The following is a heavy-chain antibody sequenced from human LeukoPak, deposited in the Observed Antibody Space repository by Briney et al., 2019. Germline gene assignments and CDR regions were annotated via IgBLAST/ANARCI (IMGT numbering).Heavy chain of an antibody. J-gene: IGHJ3*02. D-gene: IGHD3-10*01. V-gene: IGHV1-2*02. CDR2: INPNSGGT. CDR3: ARDTYYYGSGRGGSAFDI. CDR1: GFTFTGYY. Sequence: ASVKVSCKASGFTFTGYYIHWVRQAPGQGLEWMGWINPNSGGTNYAQKLQGRVTMTTDTSTSTAYMELRSLRSDDTAVYYCARDTYYYGSGRGGSAFDIWGQGTMVTVSS.